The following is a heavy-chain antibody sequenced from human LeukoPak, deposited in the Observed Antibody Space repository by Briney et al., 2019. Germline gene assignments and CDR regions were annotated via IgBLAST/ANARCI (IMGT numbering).Heavy chain of an antibody. J-gene: IGHJ4*02. CDR2: ISGSGGST. CDR3: AKAPSGYYRTYYFDY. D-gene: IGHD3-22*01. CDR1: GFTFSSYV. Sequence: PGGSLRLSCAASGFTFSSYVMSWVRQAPGKGLEWVSAISGSGGSTYYADSVKGRFTISRDNSKNTLYLQMNSLRAEDTAVYYCAKAPSGYYRTYYFDYWGQGTLVTVSS. V-gene: IGHV3-23*01.